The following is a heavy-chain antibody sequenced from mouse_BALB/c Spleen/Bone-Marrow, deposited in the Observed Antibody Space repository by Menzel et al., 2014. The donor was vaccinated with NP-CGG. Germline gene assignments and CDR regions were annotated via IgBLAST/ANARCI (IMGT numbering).Heavy chain of an antibody. CDR3: ARYDGPAWFAY. Sequence: VQLQQSGAELVKPGASVKLSCKASGYTFTSYWIHWVKLRPGHGLEWIGEINPSNGRTNYNEKFKNKATLTVDKSSSTAYIQLSSLTSEDSAVYHCARYDGPAWFAYWGQGTLVTVS. CDR1: GYTFTSYW. D-gene: IGHD2-3*01. V-gene: IGHV1S81*02. J-gene: IGHJ3*01. CDR2: INPSNGRT.